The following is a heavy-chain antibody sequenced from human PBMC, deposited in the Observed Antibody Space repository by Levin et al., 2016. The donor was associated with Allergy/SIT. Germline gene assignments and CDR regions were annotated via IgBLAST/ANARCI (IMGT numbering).Heavy chain of an antibody. CDR1: GGSISSYY. V-gene: IGHV4-34*01. D-gene: IGHD1-26*01. Sequence: SETLSLTCTVSGGSISSYYWSWIRQPPGKGLEWIGEINHSGSTNYNPSLKSRVTISVDTSKNQFSLKLSSVTAADTAVYYCAKDMGELPKYYFDYWGQGTLVTVSS. CDR3: AKDMGELPKYYFDY. J-gene: IGHJ4*02. CDR2: INHSGST.